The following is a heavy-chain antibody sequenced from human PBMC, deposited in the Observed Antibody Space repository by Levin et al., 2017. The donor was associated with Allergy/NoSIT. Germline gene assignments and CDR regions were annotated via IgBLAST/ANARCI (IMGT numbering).Heavy chain of an antibody. CDR1: GDSITGYY. V-gene: IGHV4-59*01. J-gene: IGHJ4*02. D-gene: IGHD1-26*01. CDR3: ARISGLGSPVAKRAMDY. CDR2: IFYTGTA. Sequence: PSETLSLTCTVSGDSITGYYWTWIRQPPGKGLEWIGFIFYTGTATYNPSLESRVTISLETSRNQFSLKLTSVATADTAVYYCARISGLGSPVAKRAMDYWGRGSLVTVSS.